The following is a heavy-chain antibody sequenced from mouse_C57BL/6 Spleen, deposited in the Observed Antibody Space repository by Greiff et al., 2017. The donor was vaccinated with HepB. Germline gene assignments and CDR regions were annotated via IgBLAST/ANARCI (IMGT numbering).Heavy chain of an antibody. D-gene: IGHD1-1*01. V-gene: IGHV1-82*01. CDR1: GYAFSSSW. CDR3: ARGELRYPYYFDY. CDR2: IYPGDGDT. J-gene: IGHJ2*01. Sequence: VQLQESGPELVKPGASVKISCKASGYAFSSSWMNWVKQRPGKGLEWIGRIYPGDGDTNYNGKFKGKATLTADKSSSTAYMQLSSLTSEDSAVYFCARGELRYPYYFDYWGQGTTLTVSS.